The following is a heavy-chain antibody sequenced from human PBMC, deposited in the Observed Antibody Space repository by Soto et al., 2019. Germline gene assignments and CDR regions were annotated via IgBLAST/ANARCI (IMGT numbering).Heavy chain of an antibody. CDR3: ARVHRSSYHYFDY. CDR1: GFTVSSYR. CDR2: IYSAGSA. V-gene: IGHV3-66*01. Sequence: GGSLRLSCAASGFTVSSYRMSWVRQAPGKGLEWVSVIYSAGSADFADSVKGRFTISRDNSKNTLYLQMSSLRAEDTAVYYCARVHRSSYHYFDYWGQGTLVTVSS. D-gene: IGHD6-13*01. J-gene: IGHJ4*02.